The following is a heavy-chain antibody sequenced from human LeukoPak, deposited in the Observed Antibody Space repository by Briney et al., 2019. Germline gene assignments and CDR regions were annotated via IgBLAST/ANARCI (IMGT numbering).Heavy chain of an antibody. V-gene: IGHV1-69*13. D-gene: IGHD2-2*01. Sequence: SVKVSCKASGGTFSSYAISWVRQAPGQGLEWMGGIIPIFGTANYAQKFQGRVTITADESTSTAYMELSSLRSEDTAVYYCARWDIGYCSSTSCYFDYWGQGTLVTVSS. CDR2: IIPIFGTA. J-gene: IGHJ4*02. CDR1: GGTFSSYA. CDR3: ARWDIGYCSSTSCYFDY.